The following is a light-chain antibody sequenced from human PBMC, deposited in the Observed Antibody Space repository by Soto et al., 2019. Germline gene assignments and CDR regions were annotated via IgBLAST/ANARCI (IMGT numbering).Light chain of an antibody. J-gene: IGLJ1*01. V-gene: IGLV2-14*01. CDR1: SSDVGGYNY. Sequence: PVSVAASKKKSITISCTGTSSDVGGYNYVSWYQQHPGKAPKLMVYDVSNRPSGVSNRFSGSKSGNTASLTISGLQAEDEADYYCSSYTSSSTRVFGTGTKVTV. CDR3: SSYTSSSTRV. CDR2: DVS.